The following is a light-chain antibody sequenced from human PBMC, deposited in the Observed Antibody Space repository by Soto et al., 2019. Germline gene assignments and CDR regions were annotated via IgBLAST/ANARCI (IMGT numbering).Light chain of an antibody. CDR2: GTS. V-gene: IGKV3-20*01. CDR1: QSVSSD. CDR3: QPYGLSRT. Sequence: ERVWPQSHATVSLSAGERATLSCMASQSVSSDLAWYQQKSGQAPRLLLYGTSSRATGIPERFSGSGSGTDFTLTISRLEPEDFAVYYCQPYGLSRTFAQGTKVDFK. J-gene: IGKJ1*01.